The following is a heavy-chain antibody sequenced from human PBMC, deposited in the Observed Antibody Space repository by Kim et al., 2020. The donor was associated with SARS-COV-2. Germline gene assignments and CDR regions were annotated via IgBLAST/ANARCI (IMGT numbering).Heavy chain of an antibody. V-gene: IGHV1-58*01. J-gene: IGHJ4*02. D-gene: IGHD3-10*01. CDR3: AAANITMVRGVINYFDY. CDR2: IVVGSGNT. Sequence: SVKVSCKASGFTFTSSAVQWVRQARGQRLEWIGWIVVGSGNTNYAQKFQERVTITRDMSTSTAYMELSSLRSEDTAVYYCAAANITMVRGVINYFDYWGQGTLVTVSS. CDR1: GFTFTSSA.